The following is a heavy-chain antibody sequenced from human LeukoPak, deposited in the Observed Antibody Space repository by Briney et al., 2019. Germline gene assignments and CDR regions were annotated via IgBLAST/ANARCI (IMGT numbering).Heavy chain of an antibody. Sequence: GASVKVSCKASGGTFSSYANSWVRQAPGQGLEWMGGIIPIFGTANYAQKFQGRVTITADESTSTAYMELSSLRSEDTAVYYCARSEYYYDSSGLQSYYYGMDVWGQGTTVTVSS. CDR1: GGTFSSYA. CDR3: ARSEYYYDSSGLQSYYYGMDV. J-gene: IGHJ6*02. D-gene: IGHD3-22*01. CDR2: IIPIFGTA. V-gene: IGHV1-69*13.